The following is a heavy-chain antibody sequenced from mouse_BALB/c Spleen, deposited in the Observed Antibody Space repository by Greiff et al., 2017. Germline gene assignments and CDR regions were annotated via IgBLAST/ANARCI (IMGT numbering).Heavy chain of an antibody. V-gene: IGHV5-6-5*01. Sequence: EVKLQESGGGLVKPGGSLKLSCAASGFTFSSYAMSWVRQNPEKRLVWVASISSGGSTYYPNSVKGRFTISRDNARNILYLQMCSLRAEDTAMYYCARGNYYGGGWFAYWGQGTLVTVSA. CDR3: ARGNYYGGGWFAY. J-gene: IGHJ3*01. CDR1: GFTFSSYA. CDR2: ISSGGST. D-gene: IGHD1-1*02.